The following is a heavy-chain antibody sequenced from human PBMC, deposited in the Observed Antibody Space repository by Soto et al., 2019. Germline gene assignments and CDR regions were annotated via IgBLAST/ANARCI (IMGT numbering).Heavy chain of an antibody. CDR1: GYTFTSYG. J-gene: IGHJ4*02. CDR2: ISAYNGNT. V-gene: IGHV1-18*04. CDR3: ASGGVYDFWSGYRLPDY. D-gene: IGHD3-3*01. Sequence: ASVKVSCKASGYTFTSYGISWVRQAPGQGREWMGWISAYNGNTNYAQKLQGRVTRTTDTSTSTAYMELRSLRSDDTAVYYCASGGVYDFWSGYRLPDYWGQGTLVTVSS.